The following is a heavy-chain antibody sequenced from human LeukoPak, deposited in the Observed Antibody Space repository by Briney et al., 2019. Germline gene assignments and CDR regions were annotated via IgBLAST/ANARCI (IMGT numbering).Heavy chain of an antibody. V-gene: IGHV3-74*01. CDR1: GFTFSSYW. CDR3: ARNIYLVRQFDC. Sequence: GSLRLSCAASGFTFSSYWMHWVRQAPGKGLVWVSRINSDGSSTSYADSVKGRFTISRDNAKNTLYLQMNSLRAEDAAVYYCARNIYLVRQFDCWGQGTLVTVSS. CDR2: INSDGSST. D-gene: IGHD3-9*01. J-gene: IGHJ4*02.